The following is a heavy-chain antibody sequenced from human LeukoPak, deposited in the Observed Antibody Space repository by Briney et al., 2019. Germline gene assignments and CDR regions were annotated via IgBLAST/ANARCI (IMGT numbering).Heavy chain of an antibody. CDR3: ARDFIYYDNLTGHTKRDWFDP. CDR2: INPNSGGT. Sequence: GASVKVSCKASGYTFTGYYMHWVRQAPGQGLEWMGWINPNSGGTNNGQKFQGRVTMTRDTSISTAYMELSRLRSDDTAVYYCARDFIYYDNLTGHTKRDWFDPWGQGTLVTVSS. V-gene: IGHV1-2*02. CDR1: GYTFTGYY. J-gene: IGHJ5*02. D-gene: IGHD3-9*01.